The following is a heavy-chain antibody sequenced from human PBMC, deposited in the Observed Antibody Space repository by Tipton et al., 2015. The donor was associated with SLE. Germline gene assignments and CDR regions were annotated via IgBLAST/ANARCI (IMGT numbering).Heavy chain of an antibody. J-gene: IGHJ4*02. Sequence: TLSLTCTVSGGSISSGGYYWSWIRQHPGKGLEWIGYIYYSGSTYYNPSLRSRVTISVDTSKNQFSLKLSSVTAADTAVYYCARGDSSGQPYYFDYWGQGTLVTVSS. CDR3: ARGDSSGQPYYFDY. D-gene: IGHD3-22*01. CDR1: GGSISSGGYY. V-gene: IGHV4-31*03. CDR2: IYYSGST.